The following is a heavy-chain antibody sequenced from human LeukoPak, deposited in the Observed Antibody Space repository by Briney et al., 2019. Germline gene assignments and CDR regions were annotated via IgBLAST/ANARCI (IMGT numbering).Heavy chain of an antibody. CDR1: GYTFTSYG. CDR2: ISAYNGNT. D-gene: IGHD3-10*01. J-gene: IGHJ4*02. Sequence: ASVKVSCKASGYTFTSYGISWVRQAPGQGLEWMGWISAYNGNTNYAQKLQGRVTMTTDTSTSTAYMELRSLRSDDTAVYYCARGRYPSIPTISLITMVRGVIPFDYWGQGTLVTVSS. V-gene: IGHV1-18*01. CDR3: ARGRYPSIPTISLITMVRGVIPFDY.